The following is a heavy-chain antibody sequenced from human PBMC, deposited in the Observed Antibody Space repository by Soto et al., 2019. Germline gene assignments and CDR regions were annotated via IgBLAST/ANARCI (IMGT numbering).Heavy chain of an antibody. CDR3: ARHGNYYDSSSWFDP. Sequence: SETLSLTCTVSGGSISSSSYYWGWIRQPPGKGLEWIGSIYYSGSTYYNPSLKSRVTISVDTSKNQFSLKLSSVTAADTAVYYCARHGNYYDSSSWFDPWGQGTLVTVSS. CDR1: GGSISSSSYY. CDR2: IYYSGST. J-gene: IGHJ5*02. V-gene: IGHV4-39*01. D-gene: IGHD3-22*01.